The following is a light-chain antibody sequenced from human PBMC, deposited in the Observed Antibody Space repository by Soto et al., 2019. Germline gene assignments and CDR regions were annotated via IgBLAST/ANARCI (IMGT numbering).Light chain of an antibody. CDR2: KAS. J-gene: IGKJ4*01. CDR1: QSVSGW. V-gene: IGKV1-5*03. CDR3: QQYSTYPLT. Sequence: DILMTQSPFTLSASVGDTVTVSCRASQSVSGWLAWYQQKPGEAPRLLIYKASTIDSGIPSRFSGGGSGTEFTLTISSLQPDDFATYYCQQYSTYPLTFGGGTKVDIK.